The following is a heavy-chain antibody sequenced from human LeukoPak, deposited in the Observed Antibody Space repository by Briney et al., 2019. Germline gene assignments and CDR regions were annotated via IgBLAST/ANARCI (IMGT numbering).Heavy chain of an antibody. Sequence: SETLSLTCTVSGDSISGGDCNWSWIRQHPGKGLEWMAYIYYSGNTYYNSSLQSRVIISIDTSQNQFSLKLSSVTAADTAMYYCARGGPTRYSYSFDSWGQGTLVTVSS. D-gene: IGHD1-1*01. CDR2: IYYSGNT. J-gene: IGHJ5*01. V-gene: IGHV4-31*03. CDR3: ARGGPTRYSYSFDS. CDR1: GDSISGGDCN.